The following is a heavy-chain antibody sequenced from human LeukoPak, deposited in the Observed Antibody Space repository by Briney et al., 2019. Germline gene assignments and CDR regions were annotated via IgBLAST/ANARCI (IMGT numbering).Heavy chain of an antibody. Sequence: GGSLRLSCAASGFTFGSYWMHWVRQTPDKGLAWVSRVNPDGSTTTYADSVKGRFTISRDNAKNTLYLQMNSLRAEDTAVYYCARDPYYYDSGKSFDYWGQGTLVTVSS. V-gene: IGHV3-74*01. CDR3: ARDPYYYDSGKSFDY. CDR1: GFTFGSYW. D-gene: IGHD3-10*01. CDR2: VNPDGSTT. J-gene: IGHJ4*02.